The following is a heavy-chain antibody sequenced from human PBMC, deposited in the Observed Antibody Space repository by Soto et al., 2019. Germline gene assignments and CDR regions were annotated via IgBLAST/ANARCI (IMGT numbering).Heavy chain of an antibody. CDR1: VGSINSSSYF. CDR2: IYYSGST. V-gene: IGHV4-39*01. Sequence: PSETLSLTCSVSVGSINSSSYFWGWVRQPPGKGLEWIGSIYYSGSTYYNPSLRSRVNISVDTSKNQFSLKLSSVTAADTAVFYCARHYSSGSRNWFDPWGQGTLVTVS. J-gene: IGHJ5*02. CDR3: ARHYSSGSRNWFDP. D-gene: IGHD6-19*01.